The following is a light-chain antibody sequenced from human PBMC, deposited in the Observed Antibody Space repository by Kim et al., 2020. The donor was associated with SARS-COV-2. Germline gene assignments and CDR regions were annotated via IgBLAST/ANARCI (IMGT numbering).Light chain of an antibody. CDR1: NFGSIF. CDR2: QDS. J-gene: IGLJ1*01. CDR3: QAWDSSTGV. V-gene: IGLV3-1*01. Sequence: LSAGQTARLSFSGQNFGSIFASSYQQSPCQSPLLVIYQDSQRPSGLPELFSGSNSGNTATLTISGTQAMDEADYYCQAWDSSTGVFGSGTKVTVL.